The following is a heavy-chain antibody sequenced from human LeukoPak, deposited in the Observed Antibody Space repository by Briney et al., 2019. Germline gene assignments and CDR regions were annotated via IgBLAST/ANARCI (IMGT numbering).Heavy chain of an antibody. V-gene: IGHV1-69*05. CDR3: SRAKSNDNDILTGYNDSFDL. CDR2: IIPIFGTA. CDR1: GGTYSSYA. J-gene: IGHJ3*01. Sequence: SVKVSCKASGGTYSSYAISWLRQAPGQGLEWMGRIIPIFGTANYAQKFQGRVTITTDESTSTAYMELSSLRSEAEDMDYYSRAKSNDNDILTGYNDSFDLWGQGTMVTVSS. D-gene: IGHD3-9*01.